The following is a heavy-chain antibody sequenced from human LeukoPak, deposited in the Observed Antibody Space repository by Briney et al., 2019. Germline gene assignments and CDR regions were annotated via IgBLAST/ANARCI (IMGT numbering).Heavy chain of an antibody. CDR2: IWYDESNK. D-gene: IGHD3-9*01. CDR3: ARDFDHYFDY. CDR1: GFTFRTYG. V-gene: IGHV3-33*01. J-gene: IGHJ4*02. Sequence: GGSLRLSCAASGFTFRTYGMHWVRQAPGKGLEWVAAIWYDESNKYYADSVKGRFTISRDNSQNTVFLQMNGLRADDTAVYYCARDFDHYFDYWGRGILVTVSS.